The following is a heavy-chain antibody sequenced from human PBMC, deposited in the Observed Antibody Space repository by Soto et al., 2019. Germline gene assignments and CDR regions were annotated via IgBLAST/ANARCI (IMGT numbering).Heavy chain of an antibody. CDR2: INPSGGST. CDR1: GYTFTSYY. Sequence: GASVKVSCKASGYTFTSYYMHWVRQAPGQGLEWMGIINPSGGSTSYAQKFQGRVTMTRDTSTSTVYMELSSLRSEDTAVYYCAREPVNQVRYFDWFNYYYGMDVWGQGTTVTVSS. D-gene: IGHD3-9*01. CDR3: AREPVNQVRYFDWFNYYYGMDV. V-gene: IGHV1-46*01. J-gene: IGHJ6*02.